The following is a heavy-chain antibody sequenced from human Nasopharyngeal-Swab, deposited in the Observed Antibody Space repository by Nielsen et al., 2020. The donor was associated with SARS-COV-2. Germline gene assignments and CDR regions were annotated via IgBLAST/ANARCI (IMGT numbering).Heavy chain of an antibody. Sequence: GGSLRLSCAASGFTFDDYGMSWVRQVPGKGLEWVSGINWNGGSTGYADSVKGRFTISRDNAKNSLYLQMNSLRAEDTALYHCARDRTARPVEHYHYAMDVWGQGTTVTVSS. D-gene: IGHD2-21*02. CDR1: GFTFDDYG. CDR3: ARDRTARPVEHYHYAMDV. CDR2: INWNGGST. J-gene: IGHJ6*02. V-gene: IGHV3-20*01.